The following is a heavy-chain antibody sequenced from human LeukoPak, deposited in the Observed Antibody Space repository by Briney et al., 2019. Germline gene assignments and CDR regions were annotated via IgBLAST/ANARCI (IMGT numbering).Heavy chain of an antibody. CDR3: AREDIAMIVAQAGWFDP. CDR2: IYHSEST. D-gene: IGHD3-22*01. Sequence: SETLSLTCTVSGGSISSGGYYWSWIRQPPGKGLEWIGYIYHSESTYYNPSLKSRVTISVDRSKNQFSLKLSSVTAADTAVYYCAREDIAMIVAQAGWFDPWGQGTLVTVSS. J-gene: IGHJ5*02. V-gene: IGHV4-30-2*01. CDR1: GGSISSGGYY.